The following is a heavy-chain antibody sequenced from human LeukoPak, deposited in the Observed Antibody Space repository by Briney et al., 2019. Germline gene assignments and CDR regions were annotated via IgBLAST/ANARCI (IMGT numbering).Heavy chain of an antibody. CDR2: IYYSGST. J-gene: IGHJ4*02. CDR1: GGSISSSSYY. Sequence: SETLSLTCTVSGGSISSSSYYWGWIRQPPGKGLEWIGSIYYSGSTYYNPSLKSRVTISVDTSKNQFSLKLSSVTAADTAVYYCARIYDNSGYQYWGQGTLVTVSS. V-gene: IGHV4-39*07. D-gene: IGHD3-22*01. CDR3: ARIYDNSGYQY.